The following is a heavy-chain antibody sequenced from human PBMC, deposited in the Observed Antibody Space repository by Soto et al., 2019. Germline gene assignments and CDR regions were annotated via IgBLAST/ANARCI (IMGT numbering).Heavy chain of an antibody. Sequence: GGSLRLSCAASGFTFSSYGMHWVRQAPGKGLEWVAVISYDGSNKYYADSVKGRFTISRANSKNTLYLQMNSLRAEDTAVYYCAKERGMRPGIAAAGTGAGDAFDIWGQGTMVTVSS. CDR2: ISYDGSNK. CDR1: GFTFSSYG. V-gene: IGHV3-30*18. CDR3: AKERGMRPGIAAAGTGAGDAFDI. D-gene: IGHD6-13*01. J-gene: IGHJ3*02.